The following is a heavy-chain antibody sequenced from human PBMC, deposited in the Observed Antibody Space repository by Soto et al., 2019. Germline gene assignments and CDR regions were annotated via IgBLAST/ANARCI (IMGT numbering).Heavy chain of an antibody. CDR2: ITIAGT. V-gene: IGHV3-53*01. J-gene: IGHJ4*02. D-gene: IGHD2-15*01. CDR1: GFTLGGNG. CDR3: AGDGGNSY. Sequence: GGSLRLSCAVTGFTLGGNGMSWVRQAPGKGLEWVSSITIAGTYYADSAKGRFTFSTDYSRNTIFLQMNRLRVEDSAIYYCAGDGGNSYLGQGALVTVS.